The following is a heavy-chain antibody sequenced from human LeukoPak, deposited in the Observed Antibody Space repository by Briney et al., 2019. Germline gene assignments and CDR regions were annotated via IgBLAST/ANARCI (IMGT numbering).Heavy chain of an antibody. Sequence: PSETLSLTCTVSGGSISSYYWSWIRQPPGKGLEWIGYIYYSGSTNYNPSLKSRVTISVDTSKNQLSLKLSSVTAADTAVYYCAGGYSSGWYGDYWGQGTLVTVSS. D-gene: IGHD6-19*01. V-gene: IGHV4-59*01. J-gene: IGHJ4*02. CDR3: AGGYSSGWYGDY. CDR1: GGSISSYY. CDR2: IYYSGST.